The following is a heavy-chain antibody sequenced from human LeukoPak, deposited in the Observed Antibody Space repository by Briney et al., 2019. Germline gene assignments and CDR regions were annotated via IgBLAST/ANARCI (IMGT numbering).Heavy chain of an antibody. V-gene: IGHV4-4*09. Sequence: SETLSLTCTVSGGSISSYYWSWIRQPPGKGLEWSGYIYTSGSTNYNPSLKSRVTISVDTSKNQFSLKLSSVTAADTAVYYCARHPSLSITNWGQGTLLTVSS. CDR3: ARHPSLSITN. CDR2: IYTSGST. D-gene: IGHD1-1*01. CDR1: GGSISSYY. J-gene: IGHJ1*01.